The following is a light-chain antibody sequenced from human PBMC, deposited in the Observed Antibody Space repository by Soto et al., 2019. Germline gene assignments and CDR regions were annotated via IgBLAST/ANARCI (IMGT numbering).Light chain of an antibody. CDR3: QQRSNWPPLT. CDR2: KAS. J-gene: IGKJ4*01. Sequence: DIQMTQSPSTLSASVGDRVTITCRASQSISSWLAWYQQKPGKAPKLLIYKASSLESGVPSRFSGSGSGTEFTLTISSLQPDDFAVYYCQQRSNWPPLTFGGGTKVDIK. CDR1: QSISSW. V-gene: IGKV1-5*03.